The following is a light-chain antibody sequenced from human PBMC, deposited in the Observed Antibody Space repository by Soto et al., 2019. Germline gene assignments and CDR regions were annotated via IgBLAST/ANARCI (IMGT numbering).Light chain of an antibody. CDR1: LSVDNF. CDR3: QRRSNLGIT. CDR2: DAS. Sequence: IVLTQSPATLYLSPGERATLSCRASLSVDNFLACYQQNPGQAPRLLIYDASNMATVIPARFSGSGSGTDFPLTISSLEPEGFGFYYCQRRSNLGITFGQGTRLEIK. V-gene: IGKV3-11*01. J-gene: IGKJ5*01.